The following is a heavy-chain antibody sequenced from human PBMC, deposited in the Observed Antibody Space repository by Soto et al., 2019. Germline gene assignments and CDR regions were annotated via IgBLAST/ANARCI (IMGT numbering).Heavy chain of an antibody. Sequence: ASVKVSCKVSGYTLTVLSMHWVRQAPGKGLEWMGGFDPEDGETIYAQKFQGRVTMTEDTSTDTAYMELSSLRSEDTAVYYCATGNPSSGWRFQHWGQGTLVTDSS. J-gene: IGHJ1*01. CDR2: FDPEDGET. D-gene: IGHD6-19*01. V-gene: IGHV1-24*01. CDR1: GYTLTVLS. CDR3: ATGNPSSGWRFQH.